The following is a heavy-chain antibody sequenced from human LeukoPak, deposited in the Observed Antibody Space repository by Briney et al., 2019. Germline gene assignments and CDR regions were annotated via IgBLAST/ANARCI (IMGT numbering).Heavy chain of an antibody. CDR3: AKGGGYEAQYYYYYLDV. V-gene: IGHV3-30*02. CDR1: GFTFSSYG. Sequence: PGGSLRLSCAASGFTFSSYGMYWVRQVPGKGLEWVAFIRYDGSNKYYADSVKGRFTISRDNSKNTLYLQMKSLRAEDTAVYYCAKGGGYEAQYYYYYLDVWGKGTTVTISS. CDR2: IRYDGSNK. D-gene: IGHD5-12*01. J-gene: IGHJ6*03.